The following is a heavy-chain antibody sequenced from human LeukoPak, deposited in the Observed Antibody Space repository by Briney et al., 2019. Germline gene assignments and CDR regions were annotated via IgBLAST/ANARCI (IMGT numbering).Heavy chain of an antibody. CDR3: ARGIAAAGTIAYYYGMDV. D-gene: IGHD6-13*01. CDR1: GYSFTANY. J-gene: IGHJ6*02. V-gene: IGHV1-46*01. Sequence: ASVKVSCKASGYSFTANYMHWVRQAPGQGLEWMGIIIPSGGSTSYAQKFQGRVTMTRDTSTSTVYMELSSLRYEDTAVYYCARGIAAAGTIAYYYGMDVCGQGTTVTVSS. CDR2: IIPSGGST.